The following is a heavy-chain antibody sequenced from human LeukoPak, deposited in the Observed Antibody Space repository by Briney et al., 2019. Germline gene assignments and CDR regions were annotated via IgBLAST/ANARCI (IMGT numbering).Heavy chain of an antibody. D-gene: IGHD3-22*01. J-gene: IGHJ4*02. V-gene: IGHV4-61*02. Sequence: PSETLSLTCSASGGSIGSITYYWAWIRQPAGKGLEWIGRISSSGSTNYNPSLKSRVTISVDTSKNQFSLKLTSVTAADTAVYYCARGVGSGYTDDWGQGTLVTVSS. CDR2: ISSSGST. CDR3: ARGVGSGYTDD. CDR1: GGSIGSITYY.